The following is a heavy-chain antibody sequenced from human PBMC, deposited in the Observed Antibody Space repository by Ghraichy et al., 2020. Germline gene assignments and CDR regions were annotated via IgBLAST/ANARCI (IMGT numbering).Heavy chain of an antibody. J-gene: IGHJ4*02. D-gene: IGHD6-13*01. CDR2: IYYSVST. Sequence: SETLSLTCTVSGGSISSSSYYWGWIRQPPGKGLEWIGSIYYSVSTYYNPSLKSRVTISVDTSKNQFSLKLSSVTAADTAVYYCARQGGVAAADPGDYWGQGTLVTVSS. V-gene: IGHV4-39*01. CDR1: GGSISSSSYY. CDR3: ARQGGVAAADPGDY.